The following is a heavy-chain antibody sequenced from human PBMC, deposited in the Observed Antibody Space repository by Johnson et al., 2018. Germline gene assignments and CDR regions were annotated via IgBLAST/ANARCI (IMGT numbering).Heavy chain of an antibody. J-gene: IGHJ1*01. CDR2: FIPIFGAA. V-gene: IGHV1-69*01. Sequence: QVQLVQSGAEVKKPGSSVKVSCKASGGTFSSYGISWVRQAPGQGLEWMGGFIPIFGAANYGQKFQGRVTITADESTNTAYMERSRLGSEDTAVDYCATPISAGAEYCQHWGQGTLVTVSS. D-gene: IGHD3-3*01. CDR3: ATPISAGAEYCQH. CDR1: GGTFSSYG.